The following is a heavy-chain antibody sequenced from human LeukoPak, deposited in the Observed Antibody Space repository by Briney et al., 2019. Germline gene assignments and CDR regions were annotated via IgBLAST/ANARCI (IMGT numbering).Heavy chain of an antibody. Sequence: GGSLRLSCAASGFTFSSYGMHWVRQAPGKGLEWVAVISYDGSNKYYPRSVKGRFTISRDNSKNTLYLQMNSLRAEDTAVYYCAKDSYWGQGTLVTVSS. CDR2: ISYDGSNK. J-gene: IGHJ4*02. CDR1: GFTFSSYG. V-gene: IGHV3-30*18. CDR3: AKDSY.